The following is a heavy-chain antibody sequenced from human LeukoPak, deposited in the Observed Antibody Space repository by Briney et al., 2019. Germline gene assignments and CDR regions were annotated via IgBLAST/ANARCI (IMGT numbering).Heavy chain of an antibody. V-gene: IGHV6-1*01. Sequence: SQTLSLTCAISGDSVSSNSVAWNWIRQSPSRGLEWLGRTYYRSKWYNDYAVSVKSRTTINPDASKNQFSLQLNSVTPEDTAVYYCARVAVAGLFDLWGQGTLVTVSS. D-gene: IGHD6-19*01. CDR2: TYYRSKWYN. CDR1: GDSVSSNSVA. J-gene: IGHJ4*02. CDR3: ARVAVAGLFDL.